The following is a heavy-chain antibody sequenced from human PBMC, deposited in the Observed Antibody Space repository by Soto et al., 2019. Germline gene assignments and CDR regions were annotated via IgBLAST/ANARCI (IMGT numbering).Heavy chain of an antibody. CDR2: ISWNSGSI. CDR1: GFTFDDYA. Sequence: GGSLRLSCAASGFTFDDYAMHWVRQAPGKGLEWVSGISWNSGSIGYADSVKGRFTISRDNAKNSLYLQMNSLGAEDTALYYCAKDIGTSGYDILTGSFDYWGQGTLVTVSS. CDR3: AKDIGTSGYDILTGSFDY. D-gene: IGHD3-9*01. J-gene: IGHJ4*02. V-gene: IGHV3-9*01.